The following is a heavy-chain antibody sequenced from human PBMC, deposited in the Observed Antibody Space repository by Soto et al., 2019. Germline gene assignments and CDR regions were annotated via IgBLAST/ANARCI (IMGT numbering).Heavy chain of an antibody. CDR1: GYTFTSYG. CDR2: ISAYNGNT. D-gene: IGHD2-2*02. Sequence: ASVKVSCKASGYTFTSYGISWVRQAPGQGLEWMGWISAYNGNTNYAQKLQGRVTMTTDTSTSTAYMELRSLRSDDTAVYYCARDGGVCSSTSCHSDYYYYGMDVWGQGTTVTVSS. CDR3: ARDGGVCSSTSCHSDYYYYGMDV. J-gene: IGHJ6*02. V-gene: IGHV1-18*01.